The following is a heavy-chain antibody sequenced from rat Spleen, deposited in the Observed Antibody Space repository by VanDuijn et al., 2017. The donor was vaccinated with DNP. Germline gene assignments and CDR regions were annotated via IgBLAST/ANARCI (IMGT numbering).Heavy chain of an antibody. V-gene: IGHV5S10*01. Sequence: EVQLVESGGGLVQPGRSLKLSCVVSGFTFSDYPMAWVRQAPKKGLEWVATIIYDGSRTSYRDSVKGRFILARDNAKNTLYLHMDSLRSEDTATYYCATQAPIYNNEQFHFDYWGQGVMVTVSS. D-gene: IGHD1-10*01. J-gene: IGHJ2*01. CDR1: GFTFSDYP. CDR3: ATQAPIYNNEQFHFDY. CDR2: IIYDGSRT.